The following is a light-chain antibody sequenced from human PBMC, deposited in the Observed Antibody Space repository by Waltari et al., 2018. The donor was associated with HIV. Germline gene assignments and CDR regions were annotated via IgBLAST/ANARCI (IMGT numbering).Light chain of an antibody. V-gene: IGKV1-12*01. Sequence: IQMTQPPSSVSPPVGDRVTITYRACQSIRPWLVWYKQTPGKAPKLLIYAASNSQTVIPSSFSGIGAGTSFTLAISSLQPEDSATYYCQQASSLPLTFGEGTKVEIK. CDR1: QSIRPW. CDR2: AAS. J-gene: IGKJ4*01. CDR3: QQASSLPLT.